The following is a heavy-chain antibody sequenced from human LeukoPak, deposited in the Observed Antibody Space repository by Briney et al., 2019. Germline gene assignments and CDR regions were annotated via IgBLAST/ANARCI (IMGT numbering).Heavy chain of an antibody. Sequence: SETLSLTCAVYGGSFSGYYWSWIRQPPGKGLEWIGEINHSGSTNYNPSLKSRVTISVDTSKNQFSLKLSSVTAADTAVYYCARGVKYYYGSGSFRDWGQGTLVTVSS. CDR2: INHSGST. D-gene: IGHD3-10*01. J-gene: IGHJ4*02. CDR1: GGSFSGYY. V-gene: IGHV4-34*01. CDR3: ARGVKYYYGSGSFRD.